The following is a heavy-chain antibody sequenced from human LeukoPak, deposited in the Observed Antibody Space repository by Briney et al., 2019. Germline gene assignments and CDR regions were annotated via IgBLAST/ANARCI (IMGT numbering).Heavy chain of an antibody. J-gene: IGHJ3*02. V-gene: IGHV3-23*01. CDR3: AKYVTMIVVVIPQDDAFDI. Sequence: GGSLRLSCAASGFTFSSYAMNWVRQAPGKGLEWISSISGSGDNTYYADSVKGRFTISRDNSKNTLYLQMNSLRAEDTAVYYCAKYVTMIVVVIPQDDAFDIWGQGTMVTVSS. D-gene: IGHD3-22*01. CDR1: GFTFSSYA. CDR2: ISGSGDNT.